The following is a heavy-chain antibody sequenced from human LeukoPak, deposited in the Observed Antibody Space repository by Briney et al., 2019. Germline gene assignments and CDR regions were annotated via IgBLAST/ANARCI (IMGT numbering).Heavy chain of an antibody. J-gene: IGHJ4*02. CDR1: GGSFSGYY. D-gene: IGHD2-15*01. CDR3: ARPSRRLGATYCSGGSCYSFPFDY. CDR2: INHSGST. Sequence: SETLSLTCAVYGGSFSGYYWSWIRQPPGKGLESIGEINHSGSTNYNPSLKSRVTISVDTSKNQFSLKLSSVTAADTAVYYCARPSRRLGATYCSGGSCYSFPFDYWGQGTLVTVSS. V-gene: IGHV4-34*01.